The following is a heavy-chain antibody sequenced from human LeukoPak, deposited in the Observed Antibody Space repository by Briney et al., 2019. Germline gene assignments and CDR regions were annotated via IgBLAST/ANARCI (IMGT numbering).Heavy chain of an antibody. J-gene: IGHJ4*02. Sequence: PSETLSLTCTVSDASISGYYWSWIRQPPGKGLEWIGSIHFSGSTNYNPSLRSRVTISVDTSKNQFSLKLSSVTAADTAVYYCARLGVVGNLFDYWGQGTLVTVSS. CDR1: DASISGYY. V-gene: IGHV4-59*08. CDR3: ARLGVVGNLFDY. CDR2: IHFSGST. D-gene: IGHD2-15*01.